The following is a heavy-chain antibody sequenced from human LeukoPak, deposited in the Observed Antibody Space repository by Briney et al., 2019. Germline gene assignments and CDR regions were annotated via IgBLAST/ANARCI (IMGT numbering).Heavy chain of an antibody. CDR3: ARSLSH. J-gene: IGHJ4*02. V-gene: IGHV3-7*01. Sequence: GGSLGLSCAASGFTFSSSWMYWVRQAPGKGLERVANIKQDGSEKYYVDSVKGRFTISRDNTKNSLFLQMQSLRAEDTAVYYCARSLSHWGQGTLVTVSS. CDR2: IKQDGSEK. CDR1: GFTFSSSW.